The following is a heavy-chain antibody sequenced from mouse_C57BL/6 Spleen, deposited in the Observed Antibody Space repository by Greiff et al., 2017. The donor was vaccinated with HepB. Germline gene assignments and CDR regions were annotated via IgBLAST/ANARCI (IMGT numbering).Heavy chain of an antibody. CDR2: INPSNGGT. V-gene: IGHV1-53*01. Sequence: VKLQQPGTELVKPGASVKLSCKASGYTFTSYWMHWVKQRPGQGLEWIGNINPSNGGTNYNEKFKSKATLTVDKSSSTAYMQLSSLTSEDSAVYYCARSWGYYSNYDYFDYWGQGTTLTVSS. CDR3: ARSWGYYSNYDYFDY. CDR1: GYTFTSYW. D-gene: IGHD2-5*01. J-gene: IGHJ2*01.